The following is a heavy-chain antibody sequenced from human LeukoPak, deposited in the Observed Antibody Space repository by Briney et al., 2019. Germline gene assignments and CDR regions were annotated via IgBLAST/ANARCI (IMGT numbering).Heavy chain of an antibody. CDR2: VRSKADGGTT. V-gene: IGHV3-15*01. CDR1: GFTFSSAW. Sequence: GGSLRLSCAASGFTFSSAWMTWVRQAPGKGLEWVGRVRSKADGGTTDCAAPAKGRFTISRDDSKNTVLLQMNSLKTEDTAVYYCTTVRPGTSGYSYWGQGTLVTVSS. D-gene: IGHD3-22*01. J-gene: IGHJ4*02. CDR3: TTVRPGTSGYSY.